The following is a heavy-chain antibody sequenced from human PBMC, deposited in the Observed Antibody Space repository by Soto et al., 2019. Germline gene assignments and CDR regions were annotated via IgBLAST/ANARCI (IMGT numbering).Heavy chain of an antibody. CDR1: GGSISSSSYY. CDR3: ARRFRVYPPLGYCSGGSCYPLTVNNWFDP. J-gene: IGHJ5*02. Sequence: SETLSLTCTVSGGSISSSSYYWGWIRQPPGKGLEWIGSIYYSGSTYYNPSLKSRVTISVDTSKNQFSLKLSSVTAADTAVYYCARRFRVYPPLGYCSGGSCYPLTVNNWFDPWGQGTPVTVSS. CDR2: IYYSGST. V-gene: IGHV4-39*01. D-gene: IGHD2-15*01.